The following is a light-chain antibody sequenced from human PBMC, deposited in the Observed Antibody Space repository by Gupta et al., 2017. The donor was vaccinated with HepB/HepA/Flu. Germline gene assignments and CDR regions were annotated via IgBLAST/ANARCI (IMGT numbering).Light chain of an antibody. CDR3: QQYGNLPRT. Sequence: DIQMTQSPSSLSASVGDRVTITCQASQDISNYLNWYQQKPGKAPKLLIYDASNVETGVPSRFSGSGSGTDFTFTINSLQPEDIATYYCQQYGNLPRTFGQGTKLEIK. CDR1: QDISNY. CDR2: DAS. J-gene: IGKJ2*02. V-gene: IGKV1-33*01.